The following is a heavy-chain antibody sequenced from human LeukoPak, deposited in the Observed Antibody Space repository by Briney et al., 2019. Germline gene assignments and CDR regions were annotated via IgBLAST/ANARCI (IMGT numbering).Heavy chain of an antibody. D-gene: IGHD1-26*01. CDR1: GYTFTSYG. CDR2: ISAYNGNT. CDR3: ARLRGYGGSYYLNYYYYMDV. V-gene: IGHV1-18*01. Sequence: GASVKVSCKASGYTFTSYGISWMRQAPGQGLEWMGWISAYNGNTNYAQKLQGRVTMTTDTSTSTAYMELRSLRSDDTAVYYCARLRGYGGSYYLNYYYYMDVWGKGTTVTVSS. J-gene: IGHJ6*03.